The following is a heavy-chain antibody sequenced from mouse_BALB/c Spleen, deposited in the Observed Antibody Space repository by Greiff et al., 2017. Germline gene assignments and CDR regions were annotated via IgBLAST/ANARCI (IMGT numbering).Heavy chain of an antibody. CDR1: GYTFTSYW. Sequence: VHVKQSGTVLARPGASVKMSCKASGYTFTSYWMHWVKQRPGQGLEWIGAIYPGNSDTSYNQKFKGKAKLTAVTSTSTAYMELSSLTNEDSAVYYCTRVTTATGAMDYWGQGTSVTVSS. CDR3: TRVTTATGAMDY. CDR2: IYPGNSDT. J-gene: IGHJ4*01. V-gene: IGHV1-5*01. D-gene: IGHD1-2*01.